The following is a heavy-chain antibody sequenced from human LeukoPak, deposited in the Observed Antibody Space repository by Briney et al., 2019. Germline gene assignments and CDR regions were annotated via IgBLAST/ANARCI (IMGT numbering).Heavy chain of an antibody. CDR2: IRYDGSNK. V-gene: IGHV3-30*02. Sequence: PGGSLRLSCAASGFTFSSYGIHWVRQAPGKGLEWVAFIRYDGSNKYYADSVKGRFTISRDNSKNTLYLQMNSLRAEDTAVYYCAKDLTYYYDSSGYGDAFDIWGQGTMVTVSS. J-gene: IGHJ3*02. CDR3: AKDLTYYYDSSGYGDAFDI. D-gene: IGHD3-22*01. CDR1: GFTFSSYG.